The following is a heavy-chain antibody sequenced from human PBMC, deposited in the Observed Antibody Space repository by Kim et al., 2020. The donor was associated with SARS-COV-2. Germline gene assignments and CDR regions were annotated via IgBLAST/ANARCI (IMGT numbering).Heavy chain of an antibody. CDR2: INTNTGNP. CDR1: GYTFTSYA. Sequence: ASVKVSCKASGYTFTSYAMNWVRQAPGQGLEWMGWINTNTGNPTYAQGFTGRFVFSLDTSVSTAYLQISSLKAEDTAVYYCAREPYDYIWGSYLGTFDIWGQGTMVTVSS. D-gene: IGHD3-16*01. V-gene: IGHV7-4-1*02. J-gene: IGHJ3*02. CDR3: AREPYDYIWGSYLGTFDI.